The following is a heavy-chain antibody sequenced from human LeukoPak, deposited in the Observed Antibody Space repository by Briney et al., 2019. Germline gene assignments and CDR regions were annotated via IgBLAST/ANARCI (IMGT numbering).Heavy chain of an antibody. D-gene: IGHD3-10*01. CDR2: IIPIFGTA. V-gene: IGHV1-69*06. CDR1: GGTFISYA. Sequence: ASVKVSCKASGGTFISYAISWVRQAPGQGLEWMGGIIPIFGTANYAQKFQGRVTITADKSTSTAYMELSSLRSEDTAVYYCARDAGSVGPGGYYYYGMDVWGKGTTVTVSS. J-gene: IGHJ6*04. CDR3: ARDAGSVGPGGYYYYGMDV.